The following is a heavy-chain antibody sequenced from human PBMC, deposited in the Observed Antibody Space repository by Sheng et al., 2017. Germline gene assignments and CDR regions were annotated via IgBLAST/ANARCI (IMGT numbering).Heavy chain of an antibody. D-gene: IGHD2-2*01. CDR3: TTDRGGLVVVPAAPAV. CDR1: GFTFSNAW. CDR2: IKSKTDGGTT. Sequence: EVQLVESGGGLVKPGGSLRLSCAASGFTFSNAWMSWVRQAPGKGLEWVGRIKSKTDGGTTDYAAPVKGRFTISRDDSKNTLYLQMNSLKTEDTAVYYCTTDRGGLVVVPAAPAVWGQGTLVTVSS. J-gene: IGHJ4*02. V-gene: IGHV3-15*01.